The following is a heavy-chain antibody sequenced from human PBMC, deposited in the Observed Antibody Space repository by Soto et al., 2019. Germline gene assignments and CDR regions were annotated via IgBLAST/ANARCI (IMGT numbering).Heavy chain of an antibody. CDR3: ARDESVRCSSTSCYPFDY. D-gene: IGHD2-2*01. CDR1: GFTFSSYG. Sequence: GGSLRLSCAASGFTFSSYGMHWVRQAPGKGLEWVAVIWYDGSNKYYADSVKGRFTISRDNSKNTLYLQMNSLRAEDTAVYYCARDESVRCSSTSCYPFDYWGQGTLVTVSS. CDR2: IWYDGSNK. V-gene: IGHV3-33*01. J-gene: IGHJ4*02.